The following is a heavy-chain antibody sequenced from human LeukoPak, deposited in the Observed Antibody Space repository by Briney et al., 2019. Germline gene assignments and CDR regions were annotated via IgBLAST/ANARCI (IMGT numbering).Heavy chain of an antibody. CDR1: GGSISSYY. CDR2: IYDSGST. CDR3: ARDLVVVVPGHYYYGMDV. J-gene: IGHJ6*04. D-gene: IGHD2-2*01. V-gene: IGHV4-59*01. Sequence: KSSETLSLTCTVSGGSISSYYWSWIRQPPGKGLEWLGYIYDSGSTNYNPSLKSRVTISVDTYKNQFSLKLSSVTAADTAVYYCARDLVVVVPGHYYYGMDVWGKGTTVTVSS.